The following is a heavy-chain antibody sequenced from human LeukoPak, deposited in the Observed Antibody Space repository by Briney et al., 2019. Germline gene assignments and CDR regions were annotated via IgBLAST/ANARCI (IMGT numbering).Heavy chain of an antibody. CDR2: IYYSGST. Sequence: SETPSLTCIVSGGSISGYYWNWIRQPPGKGLEWIGYIYYSGSTKYNPSLKSRVTLSVDTSKNQFSLNLNSVTAADTAVYYCARFNNSWSYFDYWGQGTLVTVSS. V-gene: IGHV4-59*01. D-gene: IGHD6-13*01. CDR1: GGSISGYY. CDR3: ARFNNSWSYFDY. J-gene: IGHJ4*02.